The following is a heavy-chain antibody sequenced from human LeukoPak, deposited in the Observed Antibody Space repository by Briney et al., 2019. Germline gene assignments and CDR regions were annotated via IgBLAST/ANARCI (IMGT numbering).Heavy chain of an antibody. J-gene: IGHJ4*02. CDR1: GFTFSSYG. CDR2: IWSDGSSR. Sequence: PGGSLRLSCAASGFTFSSYGMHWVRQAPGKGLEWVAVIWSDGSSRHYADSVKGRFTISRDNSKNTLYLQMNSLRVEDTAVYYCARDPNNAFLTDYYMAYYFEYWGRGTLVTVSS. CDR3: ARDPNNAFLTDYYMAYYFEY. V-gene: IGHV3-33*01. D-gene: IGHD3-9*01.